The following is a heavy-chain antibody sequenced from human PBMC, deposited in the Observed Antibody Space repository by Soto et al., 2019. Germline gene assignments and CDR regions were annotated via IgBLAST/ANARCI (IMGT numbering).Heavy chain of an antibody. CDR1: GYTFTSYA. V-gene: IGHV1-3*05. CDR2: INAGNGNT. CDR3: ARGIAPYYFDY. J-gene: IGHJ4*02. Sequence: QVQLVQSGAEEKKPGASVKVSCKASGYTFTSYAMHWVRQAPGQRLEWMGWINAGNGNTRYSQKFQGRVTITRDTSASTAYMELSSLRSEDTAVYYCARGIAPYYFDYWGQGTLVTVSS. D-gene: IGHD6-13*01.